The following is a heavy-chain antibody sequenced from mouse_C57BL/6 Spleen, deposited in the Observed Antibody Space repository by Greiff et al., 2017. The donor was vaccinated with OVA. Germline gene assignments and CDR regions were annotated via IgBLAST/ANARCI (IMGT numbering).Heavy chain of an antibody. J-gene: IGHJ4*01. CDR2: INSDGGST. V-gene: IGHV5-2*01. CDR1: EYAFPSHD. D-gene: IGHD2-2*01. Sequence: EVKVVESGGGLVQPGESLKLSCESNEYAFPSHDMSWVRKTPEKRLELVAAINSDGGSTYYPDTMERRFVISRDNTEKTLYLQMSSLRSEDTALYYCARHGYDYYAMDYWGQGTSVTVSS. CDR3: ARHGYDYYAMDY.